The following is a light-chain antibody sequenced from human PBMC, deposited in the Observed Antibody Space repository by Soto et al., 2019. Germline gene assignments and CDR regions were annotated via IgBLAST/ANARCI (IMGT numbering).Light chain of an antibody. CDR3: LQDHNLLT. Sequence: AIEMTQSPSSLSASVGDRVTITCRASQSIGSDLAWYQQRPGKAPKLLIYAVSSLQNGVPSRFSGSGSGTDFTLTISSLQPEDFASYYCLQDHNLLTFGGGTKVETK. CDR2: AVS. V-gene: IGKV1-6*01. J-gene: IGKJ4*01. CDR1: QSIGSD.